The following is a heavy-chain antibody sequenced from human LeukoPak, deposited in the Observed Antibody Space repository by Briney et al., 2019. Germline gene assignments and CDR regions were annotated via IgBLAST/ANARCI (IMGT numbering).Heavy chain of an antibody. CDR3: ARVRYFDWLLSN. V-gene: IGHV4-34*01. D-gene: IGHD3-9*01. CDR2: INHSGST. Sequence: SETLSLTCTVSGGSISSYYWSWIRQPPGKGLEWIGEINHSGSTNYNPSLKSRVTISVDTSKNQFSLKLSSVTAADTAVYYCARVRYFDWLLSNWGQGTLVTVSS. J-gene: IGHJ4*02. CDR1: GGSISSYY.